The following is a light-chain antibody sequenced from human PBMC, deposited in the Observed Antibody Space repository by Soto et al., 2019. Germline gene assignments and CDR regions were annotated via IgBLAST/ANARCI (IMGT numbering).Light chain of an antibody. Sequence: QSVLTQPASVSGSPGQSITISCTGTSSDVGGYNYVSWYQQHPVKAPKLMIYDVTNRPSGVSNLFSGSKSGYTASLTIFGLQAEDEADYYCSSYTSSSTYVFGTGTKVTFL. CDR2: DVT. V-gene: IGLV2-14*03. J-gene: IGLJ1*01. CDR3: SSYTSSSTYV. CDR1: SSDVGGYNY.